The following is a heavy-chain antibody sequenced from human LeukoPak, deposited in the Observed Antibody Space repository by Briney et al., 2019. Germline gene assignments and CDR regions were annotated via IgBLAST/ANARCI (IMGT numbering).Heavy chain of an antibody. CDR2: ITSGGDGV. J-gene: IGHJ4*02. CDR3: ARDRGSRSNSPYYFDY. V-gene: IGHV3-48*03. D-gene: IGHD4-11*01. CDR1: AFTFRIYE. Sequence: GGSLRLSCAASAFTFRIYELHWVRQAPGKRLEWVSYITSGGDGVYYAHSVRGRFTISRDNAKNSLYLEMNSLRAEDTAVYYCARDRGSRSNSPYYFDYWGQGALVTVSS.